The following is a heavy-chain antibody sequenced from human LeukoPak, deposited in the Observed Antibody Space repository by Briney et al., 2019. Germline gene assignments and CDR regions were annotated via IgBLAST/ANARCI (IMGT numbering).Heavy chain of an antibody. CDR2: IKQDGSEK. CDR1: GFTLRSYT. Sequence: GGSLRLSCAASGFTLRSYTMNWVRQAPGKGLEWVANIKQDGSEKYYVDSVKGRFTISRDNAKNSLYLQMNSLRAEDTAVYYCARASLLQLWPYWGQGTLVTVSS. D-gene: IGHD5-18*01. CDR3: ARASLLQLWPY. J-gene: IGHJ4*02. V-gene: IGHV3-7*01.